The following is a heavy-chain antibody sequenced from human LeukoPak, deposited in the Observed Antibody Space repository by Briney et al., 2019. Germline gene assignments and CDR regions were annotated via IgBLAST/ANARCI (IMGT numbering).Heavy chain of an antibody. Sequence: GESLRLSCAASGFTFSSYWMHWVRQAPGKGLVWVSRVNTDGRSTSYADSVKGRFTISRDNAKNTLYLQMDSLRAEDTAVYYCAREGRIVGATIDYWGQGALVTVSS. V-gene: IGHV3-74*01. D-gene: IGHD1-26*01. CDR1: GFTFSSYW. J-gene: IGHJ4*02. CDR2: VNTDGRST. CDR3: AREGRIVGATIDY.